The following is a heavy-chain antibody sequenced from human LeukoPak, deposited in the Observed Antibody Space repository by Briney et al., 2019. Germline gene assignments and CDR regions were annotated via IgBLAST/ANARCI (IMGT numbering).Heavy chain of an antibody. CDR3: ARVSSGYCSGGSCSHWFDP. V-gene: IGHV4-30-2*01. CDR2: IYHSGST. J-gene: IGHJ5*02. Sequence: SQTLSLTCAVSGGSISSGGYSWIWLRQPPGMGLEWIGYIYHSGSTYYNPSLKSRVTISVDRSKDQFSLKLSSVTAADTAVYYCARVSSGYCSGGSCSHWFDPWGQGTLVTVSS. CDR1: GGSISSGGYS. D-gene: IGHD2-15*01.